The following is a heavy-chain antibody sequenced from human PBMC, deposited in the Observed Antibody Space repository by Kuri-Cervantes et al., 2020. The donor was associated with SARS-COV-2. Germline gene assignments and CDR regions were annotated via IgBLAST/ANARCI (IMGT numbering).Heavy chain of an antibody. CDR1: GFTFSGYW. Sequence: GGSLRLSCAASGFTFSGYWMTWVRQALGKGLEWVANIKEDGSQRYYVDSVKGRFTISRDNANSSLYLQMNYLGAGDTALYYCASLGSGKGAIDYWGQGTLVTVSS. D-gene: IGHD6-25*01. J-gene: IGHJ4*02. CDR2: IKEDGSQR. CDR3: ASLGSGKGAIDY. V-gene: IGHV3-7*01.